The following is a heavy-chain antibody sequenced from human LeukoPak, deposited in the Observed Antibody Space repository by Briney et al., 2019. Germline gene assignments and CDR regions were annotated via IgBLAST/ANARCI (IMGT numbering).Heavy chain of an antibody. CDR1: GCTFPSYF. D-gene: IGHD6-6*01. Sequence: EASVKVSCKASGCTFPSYFMHWVRQAPGQGLEWMGIINPTGGSTTYAQKFQGRVTMTRDTSTSTVYMELSSLRSDDTAVYYCARTAARRFDYWGQGTLVTVSS. CDR3: ARTAARRFDY. J-gene: IGHJ4*02. V-gene: IGHV1-46*01. CDR2: INPTGGST.